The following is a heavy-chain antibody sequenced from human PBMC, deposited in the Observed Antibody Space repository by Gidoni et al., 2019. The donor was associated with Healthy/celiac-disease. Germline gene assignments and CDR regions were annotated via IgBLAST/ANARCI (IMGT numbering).Heavy chain of an antibody. V-gene: IGHV3-9*01. CDR2: ISWNSGSI. CDR1: GFTFDDYA. Sequence: EVQLVESGGGLVQPGRSLRLSCAASGFTFDDYAMHWVRQAPGKGLEWVSGISWNSGSIGYADSVKGRFTISRDNAKNSLYLQMNSLRAEDTALYYCAKEGLVRRGFDYWGQGTLVTVSS. D-gene: IGHD3-9*01. J-gene: IGHJ4*02. CDR3: AKEGLVRRGFDY.